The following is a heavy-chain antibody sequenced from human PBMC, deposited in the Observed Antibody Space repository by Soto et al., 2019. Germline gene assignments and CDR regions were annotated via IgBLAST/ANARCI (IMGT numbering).Heavy chain of an antibody. CDR3: ARGIAAAGTDY. Sequence: GGSLRLSCAASGFTFSSYAMSWVRQAPGKGLEWVSAISDSGSSTYYADSVKGRFTISRDNSKNTLYLQMNSLRAEDTAVYYCARGIAAAGTDYWGQGTLVTVSS. V-gene: IGHV3-23*01. D-gene: IGHD6-13*01. CDR2: ISDSGSST. CDR1: GFTFSSYA. J-gene: IGHJ4*02.